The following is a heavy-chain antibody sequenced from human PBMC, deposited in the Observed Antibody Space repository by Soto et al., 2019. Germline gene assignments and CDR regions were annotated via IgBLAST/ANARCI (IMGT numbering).Heavy chain of an antibody. CDR1: GYTFTSYY. D-gene: IGHD3-10*01. J-gene: IGHJ4*02. Sequence: QVQLVQSGAEVKKPGASVKVSCKASGYTFTSYYMHWVRQAPGQGLEWMGIINPSGGSTSYAQKFQGRVNITRDTSTSTVYMELSSLRSDDTAVYYCARAGGYYGSGSYYTFDYWGQGTLVTVSS. CDR2: INPSGGST. V-gene: IGHV1-46*01. CDR3: ARAGGYYGSGSYYTFDY.